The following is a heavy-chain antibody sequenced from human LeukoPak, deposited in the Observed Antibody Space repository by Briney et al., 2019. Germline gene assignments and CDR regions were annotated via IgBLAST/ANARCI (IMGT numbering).Heavy chain of an antibody. D-gene: IGHD3-22*01. CDR1: RFTFSNYW. Sequence: GGSLRLSCAASRFTFSNYWMHWVRQAPGKGLVWVSRINSDGSSTNYADSVKGRFTISRDNSKNTLYLQMNSLRAEDTAVYYCARDRWYYYDSSDYYHDAFDIWGQGTMVTVSS. CDR3: ARDRWYYYDSSDYYHDAFDI. V-gene: IGHV3-74*01. J-gene: IGHJ3*02. CDR2: INSDGSST.